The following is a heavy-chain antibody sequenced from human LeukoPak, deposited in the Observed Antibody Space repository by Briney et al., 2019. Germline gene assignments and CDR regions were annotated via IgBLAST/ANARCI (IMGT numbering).Heavy chain of an antibody. Sequence: SETLSLTCSVSGGSISSTSYYWGWVRQPPGEGLEWIGNIYYTGTTFYTPSLKGRVTISVDTSKNQFSLKLSSVTAADTAVYYCARYGGNPRPFDYWGQGSLVPVSS. CDR2: IYYTGTT. CDR1: GGSISSTSYY. CDR3: ARYGGNPRPFDY. J-gene: IGHJ4*02. V-gene: IGHV4-39*01. D-gene: IGHD4/OR15-4a*01.